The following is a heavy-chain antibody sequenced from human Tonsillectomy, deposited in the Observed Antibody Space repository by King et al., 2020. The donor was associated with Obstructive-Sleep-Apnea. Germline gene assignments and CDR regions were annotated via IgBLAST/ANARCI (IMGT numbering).Heavy chain of an antibody. V-gene: IGHV3-9*01. CDR1: GFTFDDYA. Sequence: DVQLVESGGGLVQPGRSLRLSCEASGFTFDDYAMHWVRQAPGKGLEWVSAISWYSGSIGYADSVKCRFTISRDNAKNSLYLQMNGLRAEDTALYYCAKGKRGSTSWYFDYWGQGTLVTVSS. CDR2: ISWYSGSI. CDR3: AKGKRGSTSWYFDY. D-gene: IGHD2-2*01. J-gene: IGHJ4*02.